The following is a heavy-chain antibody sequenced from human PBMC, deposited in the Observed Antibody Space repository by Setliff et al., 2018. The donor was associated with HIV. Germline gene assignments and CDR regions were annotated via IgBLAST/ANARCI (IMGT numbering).Heavy chain of an antibody. J-gene: IGHJ4*02. CDR2: INPAGITM. Sequence: GGSLRLSCAGSGFTFDSHGMIWVRQAPGRGLEWLSYINPAGITMYYADSVRGRFVISREKSKSTLYLQMNSLRAEDTAVYYCAKDLYDSSGNYFDPWGQGTLVTVSS. D-gene: IGHD3-22*01. V-gene: IGHV3-48*01. CDR3: AKDLYDSSGNYFDP. CDR1: GFTFDSHG.